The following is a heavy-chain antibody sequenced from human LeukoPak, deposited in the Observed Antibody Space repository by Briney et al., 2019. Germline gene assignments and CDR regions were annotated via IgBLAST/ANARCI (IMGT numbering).Heavy chain of an antibody. CDR1: GGTFSSYA. D-gene: IGHD3-10*01. J-gene: IGHJ6*03. Sequence: WASVKVSCKASGGTFSSYAISWVRQAPGQGLEWMGGIIPIFGTANYAQKFQGRVTITADKSTSTAYMELSSLRSEDTAVYYCARASMVRGVIIANYYYMDVWGKGTTVTISS. V-gene: IGHV1-69*06. CDR2: IIPIFGTA. CDR3: ARASMVRGVIIANYYYMDV.